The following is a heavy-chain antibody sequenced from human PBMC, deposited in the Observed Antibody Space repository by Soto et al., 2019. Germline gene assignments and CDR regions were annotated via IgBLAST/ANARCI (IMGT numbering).Heavy chain of an antibody. D-gene: IGHD5-18*01. CDR3: AKEPDSYGYDY. CDR2: ISYDGSNK. J-gene: IGHJ4*02. CDR1: GFTFSSYG. Sequence: LRLSYATSGFTFSSYGMHWVRQAPGKGLEWVAVISYDGSNKYYADSVKGRFTISRDNSKNTLYLQMNSLRAEDTAVYYCAKEPDSYGYDYWGQGTLVTVSS. V-gene: IGHV3-30*18.